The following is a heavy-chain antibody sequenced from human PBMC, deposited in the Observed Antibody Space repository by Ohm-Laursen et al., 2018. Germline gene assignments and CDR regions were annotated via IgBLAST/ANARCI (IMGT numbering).Heavy chain of an antibody. D-gene: IGHD3-3*01. J-gene: IGHJ3*02. CDR1: GGSVSSYY. V-gene: IGHV4-59*02. CDR2: IYYSGST. CDR3: ARESGGIDI. Sequence: SETLSLTCTVSGGSVSSYYWSWIRQPPRKGLEWIGYIYYSGSTNYNPSLKSRVTISVDTSKNQFSLKLSSVTAADTAVYYCARESGGIDIWGQGTMVTVSS.